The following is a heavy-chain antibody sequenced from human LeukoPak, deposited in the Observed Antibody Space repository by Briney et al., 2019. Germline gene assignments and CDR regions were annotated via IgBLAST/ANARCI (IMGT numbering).Heavy chain of an antibody. Sequence: SETLSLTCTVSGGSISSSRYYWGWIRQPPGKGLEWIGCIYYSGSTYYNPSLKIRVTISVDTSKNQFSLRLSSVTAADTAVYYCARLGYDILTGYHPFDYWGQGTLVPVSS. CDR2: IYYSGST. J-gene: IGHJ4*02. CDR1: GGSISSSRYY. V-gene: IGHV4-39*01. D-gene: IGHD3-9*01. CDR3: ARLGYDILTGYHPFDY.